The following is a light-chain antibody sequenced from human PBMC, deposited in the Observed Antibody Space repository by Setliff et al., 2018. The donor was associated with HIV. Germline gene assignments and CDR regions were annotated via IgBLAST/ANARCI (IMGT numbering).Light chain of an antibody. CDR1: SSDVGGYNY. J-gene: IGLJ1*01. V-gene: IGLV2-14*01. Sequence: QSVLTQPASVSGSPGQSITISCTGSSSDVGGYNYVSWSQHHPGKAPKLLIYEVSNRPSGVSNRFSGSKSGNTASLTISGLQAEDEADYYCSSYTTGSTLVVFGTGTKATVL. CDR2: EVS. CDR3: SSYTTGSTLVV.